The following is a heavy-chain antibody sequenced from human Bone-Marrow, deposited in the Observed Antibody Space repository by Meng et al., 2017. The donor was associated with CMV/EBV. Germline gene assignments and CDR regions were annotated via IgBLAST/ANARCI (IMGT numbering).Heavy chain of an antibody. CDR2: IRNKANSYTT. J-gene: IGHJ4*02. CDR3: TRIGY. CDR1: GFTSSDHY. Sequence: SCAASGFTSSDHYMDWVRQAPGKGLEWVGRIRNKANSYTTAYAASVKGRVTISRDDSKNTAYLQMNSLKTEDTAVYYCTRIGYWGQGTLVTVSS. V-gene: IGHV3-72*01.